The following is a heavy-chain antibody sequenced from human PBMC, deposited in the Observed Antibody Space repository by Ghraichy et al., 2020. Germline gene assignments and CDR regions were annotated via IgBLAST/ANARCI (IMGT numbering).Heavy chain of an antibody. CDR2: MYYNGDT. D-gene: IGHD3-10*01. Sequence: TLSLTCTVSGGSISPFYWSWIRRSPGRGLEWITYMYYNGDTNYNPSLESRVTISVATSNNQFSLKVNSVTAADTAVYYCARHMRGVLGALHIWGQGTMVTVSS. CDR1: GGSISPFY. J-gene: IGHJ3*02. CDR3: ARHMRGVLGALHI. V-gene: IGHV4-59*08.